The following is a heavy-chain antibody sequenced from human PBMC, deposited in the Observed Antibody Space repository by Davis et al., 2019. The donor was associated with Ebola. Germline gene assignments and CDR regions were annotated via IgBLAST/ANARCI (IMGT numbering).Heavy chain of an antibody. CDR3: ARLNSSSGLDY. Sequence: MPSETLSLTCTVSGGSISSSYWSWIRQPPGKGLEWIGHVYQSGNTYYNSSLKSRVTISVDTSDQFSLRLSSVTAADTAVYYCARLNSSSGLDYWGQGTLVTVSS. CDR1: GGSISSSY. CDR2: VYQSGNT. V-gene: IGHV4-59*08. D-gene: IGHD6-6*01. J-gene: IGHJ4*02.